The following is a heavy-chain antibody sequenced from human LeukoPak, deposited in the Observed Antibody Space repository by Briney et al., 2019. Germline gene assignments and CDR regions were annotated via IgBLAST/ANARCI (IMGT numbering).Heavy chain of an antibody. CDR3: ARDPATVTYYYYYMDV. V-gene: IGHV3-23*01. D-gene: IGHD4-17*01. CDR2: ISGSGGST. Sequence: GGSLRLSCAASGFTFSSYAMSWVRQAPGKGLEWVSAISGSGGSTYYADSVKGRFTISRDNAKNTLYLQMDSLRAEDTAVYYCARDPATVTYYYYYMDVWGKGTTVTISS. J-gene: IGHJ6*03. CDR1: GFTFSSYA.